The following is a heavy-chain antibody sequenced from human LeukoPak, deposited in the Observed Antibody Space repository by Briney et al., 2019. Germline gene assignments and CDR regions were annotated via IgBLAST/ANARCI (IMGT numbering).Heavy chain of an antibody. CDR2: ISSSGNTI. D-gene: IGHD3-22*01. CDR3: ARYYYDSSGYPTTKTIFDY. J-gene: IGHJ4*02. V-gene: IGHV3-11*01. CDR1: GFTFSDYY. Sequence: AGGSLRLSCAASGFTFSDYYMSWLRQAPGKGLEWVSYISSSGNTIYYADSVKGRFTISRDNAKNSLYLQMNSLRAEDTAVYYCARYYYDSSGYPTTKTIFDYWGQGTLVTVSS.